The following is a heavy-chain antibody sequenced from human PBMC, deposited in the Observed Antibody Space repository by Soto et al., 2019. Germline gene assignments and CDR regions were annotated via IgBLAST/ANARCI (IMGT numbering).Heavy chain of an antibody. Sequence: SETLSLTCTFSGGSISSYYWSLIRQPPGKGLEWIGYIYYSGSTNYNPSLKSRVTISVDTSKNQFSLKLSSVTAADTAVYYCARGYSGYDYKFDYWGQGTLVTVS. CDR2: IYYSGST. CDR3: ARGYSGYDYKFDY. CDR1: GGSISSYY. J-gene: IGHJ4*02. V-gene: IGHV4-59*01. D-gene: IGHD5-12*01.